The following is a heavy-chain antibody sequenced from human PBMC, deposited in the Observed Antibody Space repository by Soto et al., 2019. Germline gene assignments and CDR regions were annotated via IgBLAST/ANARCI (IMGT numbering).Heavy chain of an antibody. J-gene: IGHJ4*02. V-gene: IGHV3-30-3*01. CDR2: ISYDGSNK. D-gene: IGHD2-2*01. CDR1: GFTFISYA. CDR3: ARDGDIVLVPAAHFDY. Sequence: GSLRLSCAASGFTFISYAVHWVRQAPGKGLEWVAVISYDGSNKYYADSVKGRFTISRDNSKNTLYLQMNSLRAEDTAVYYCARDGDIVLVPAAHFDYWGQGTLVTVSS.